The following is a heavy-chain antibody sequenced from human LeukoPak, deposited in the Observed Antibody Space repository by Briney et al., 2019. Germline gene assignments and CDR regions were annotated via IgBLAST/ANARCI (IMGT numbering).Heavy chain of an antibody. V-gene: IGHV3-23*01. Sequence: GGSLRLSCSASGFTFTTYGMNWVRQAPGKGLEWVSGIGGSGIRTYYADSVKGRFIISRDNSRNTLYLQMNSLRDEDTAVYYCARTPLAAAGTGAKFDPWGQGTLVTVSS. J-gene: IGHJ5*02. D-gene: IGHD6-13*01. CDR3: ARTPLAAAGTGAKFDP. CDR2: IGGSGIRT. CDR1: GFTFTTYG.